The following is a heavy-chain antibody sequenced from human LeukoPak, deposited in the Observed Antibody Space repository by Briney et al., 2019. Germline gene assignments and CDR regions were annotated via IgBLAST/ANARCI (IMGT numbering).Heavy chain of an antibody. CDR2: IYYSGST. J-gene: IGHJ4*02. CDR3: ARRSGAAGHYYFDY. CDR1: GGSISSYY. V-gene: IGHV4-59*08. Sequence: PSETLSLTCTVSGGSISSYYWSWIRRPPGKGLEWIGYIYYSGSTNYNPSLKSRVTISVDTSKNQFSLKLSSVTAADTAVYYCARRSGAAGHYYFDYWGQGTLVTVSS. D-gene: IGHD6-13*01.